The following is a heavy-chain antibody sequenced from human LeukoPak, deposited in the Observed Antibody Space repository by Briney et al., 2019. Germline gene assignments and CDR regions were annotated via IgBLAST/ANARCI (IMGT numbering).Heavy chain of an antibody. J-gene: IGHJ4*02. CDR3: AREGPCGNSQFDY. CDR2: IWYDGSNK. D-gene: IGHD2/OR15-2a*01. V-gene: IGHV3-33*08. Sequence: TGGSLRLSCAASGFTVSDNYLSWVRQAPGKGLEWVALIWYDGSNKYYADSVKGRLTISRDNSKNTLYLQMNSLRAEDTAVYYCAREGPCGNSQFDYWGQGTLVTVSS. CDR1: GFTVSDNY.